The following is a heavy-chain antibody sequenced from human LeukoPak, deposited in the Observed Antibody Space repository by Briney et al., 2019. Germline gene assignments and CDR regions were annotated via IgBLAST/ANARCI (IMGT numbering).Heavy chain of an antibody. CDR1: GASISSLY. J-gene: IGHJ4*02. D-gene: IGHD1-1*01. Sequence: SETLSLTCTVSGASISSLYWSWIRQPPGRGLEWIGFISNSGSPTYNPSLNSRVTISLDTSKYQFSLKVNYVTAADTAVYYCASESRQLGNWGQGTLVTVSS. V-gene: IGHV4-59*01. CDR3: ASESRQLGN. CDR2: ISNSGSP.